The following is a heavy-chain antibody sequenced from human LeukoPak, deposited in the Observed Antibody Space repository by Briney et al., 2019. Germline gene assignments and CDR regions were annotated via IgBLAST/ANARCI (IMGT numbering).Heavy chain of an antibody. D-gene: IGHD1-14*01. CDR1: GFSFSTYA. J-gene: IGHJ4*02. CDR2: ISGSGGST. V-gene: IGHV3-23*01. CDR3: ARGNPTVVY. Sequence: GGSLRLSCAASGFSFSTYAMSWVRQAPGEGLEWVSAISGSGGSTYYADSVKGRFTIYRDNSKNTLYLQMDSLRVDDTAVYYCARGNPTVVYWGQGTLVTVSS.